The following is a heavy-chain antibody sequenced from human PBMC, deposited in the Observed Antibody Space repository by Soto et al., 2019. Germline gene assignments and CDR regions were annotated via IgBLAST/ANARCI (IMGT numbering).Heavy chain of an antibody. D-gene: IGHD3-3*01. CDR3: ARLTRDDFWSGYLGDYFDY. Sequence: HLQLQESGPGLVKPSETVSLTCTVSGDSISSLSYFWGWIRQAPGKGLEWIGRIYYSGSTYYDPSLRSRVTISVDTSKNQFSLRLTSVTAADTAVYYCARLTRDDFWSGYLGDYFDYWGQGILVTVSS. V-gene: IGHV4-39*01. CDR1: GDSISSLSYF. CDR2: IYYSGST. J-gene: IGHJ4*02.